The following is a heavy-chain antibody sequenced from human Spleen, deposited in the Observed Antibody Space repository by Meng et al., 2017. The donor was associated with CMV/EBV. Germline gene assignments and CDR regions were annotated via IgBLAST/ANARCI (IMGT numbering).Heavy chain of an antibody. Sequence: SCKTSGNTFTTYAITWVRQAPGQGLEWMGWISAYTGDTNYAQKFQGKVTLTTDISTSTAYMELRSLRSGDTAVYYCARDSGDYQPDYWGQGTLVTVSS. CDR2: ISAYTGDT. J-gene: IGHJ4*02. CDR3: ARDSGDYQPDY. V-gene: IGHV1-18*01. D-gene: IGHD4-17*01. CDR1: GNTFTTYA.